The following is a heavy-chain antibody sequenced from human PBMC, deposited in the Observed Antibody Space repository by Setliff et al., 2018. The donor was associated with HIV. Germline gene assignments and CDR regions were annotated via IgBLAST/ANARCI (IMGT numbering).Heavy chain of an antibody. Sequence: PGGSLRLSCEASGFAFRMYAMSWVRQAPGRRLEWVAGLAGDSSGIDYVESVKGRFTIYRDNSKNTLYLQMNSLRAEDTAIYYCAKDQILGNSQWDPFDVWGRDNGHRLL. CDR1: GFAFRMYA. CDR3: AKDQILGNSQWDPFDV. V-gene: IGHV3-23*01. J-gene: IGHJ3*01. CDR2: LAGDSSGI. D-gene: IGHD1-26*01.